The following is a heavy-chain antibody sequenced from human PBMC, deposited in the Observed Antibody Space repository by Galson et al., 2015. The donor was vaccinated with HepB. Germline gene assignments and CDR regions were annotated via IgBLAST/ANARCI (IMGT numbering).Heavy chain of an antibody. J-gene: IGHJ6*02. D-gene: IGHD5-12*01. CDR2: INPSGGST. CDR3: ARAGGPSGYDLSIYYYYYYYGMDV. CDR1: GYTFSSYY. V-gene: IGHV1-46*01. Sequence: SVKVSCKASGYTFSSYYMHWVRQAPGQGLEWMGIINPSGGSTSYAQKFQGRVTMTRDTSTSTVYMELSSLRSEDTAVYYCARAGGPSGYDLSIYYYYYYYGMDVWGQGTTVTVSS.